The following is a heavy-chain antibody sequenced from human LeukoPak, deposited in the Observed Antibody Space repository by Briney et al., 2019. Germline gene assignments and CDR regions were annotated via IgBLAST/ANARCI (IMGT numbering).Heavy chain of an antibody. J-gene: IGHJ4*02. CDR2: MGGTDGVA. CDR3: AKWPDYGSGSSLDY. D-gene: IGHD3-10*01. V-gene: IGHV3-23*01. CDR1: GFTVSSNY. Sequence: PGGSLRLSCAASGFTVSSNYMSWVRQAPGKGLEWVSGMGGTDGVAYYADSVKGRFTISRDNSKNTLYLQMSSLRAEDTAVYYCAKWPDYGSGSSLDYWGQGTLVTVSS.